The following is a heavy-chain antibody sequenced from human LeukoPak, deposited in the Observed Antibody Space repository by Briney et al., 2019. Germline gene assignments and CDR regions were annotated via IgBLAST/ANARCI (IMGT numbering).Heavy chain of an antibody. V-gene: IGHV3-21*01. CDR1: GFTFSSYS. D-gene: IGHD5-24*01. CDR3: AREQGEDGYN. Sequence: GGSLRLSWAASGFTFSSYSMNWVSQAPGKGRGWVSSISSSSSYIYYADSVTGRFTISRDNAKNSLYLQMNSLRAEDTAVYYCAREQGEDGYNWGQGNLVTVSS. J-gene: IGHJ4*02. CDR2: ISSSSSYI.